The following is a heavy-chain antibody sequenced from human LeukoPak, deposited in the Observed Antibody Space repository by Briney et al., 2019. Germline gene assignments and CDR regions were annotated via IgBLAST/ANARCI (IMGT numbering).Heavy chain of an antibody. J-gene: IGHJ5*02. CDR2: MHYAGST. Sequence: SETLSLTCTVSGDSISSSVYYWTWVRQTPGKELEWIGTMHYAGSTYYSPSLKSRVTISVDTSMNQFSLKLTSVTAADTAVYYCARDSTIGGYGYPFDPWGQGTLVTVSS. CDR3: ARDSTIGGYGYPFDP. D-gene: IGHD5-12*01. V-gene: IGHV4-39*07. CDR1: GDSISSSVYY.